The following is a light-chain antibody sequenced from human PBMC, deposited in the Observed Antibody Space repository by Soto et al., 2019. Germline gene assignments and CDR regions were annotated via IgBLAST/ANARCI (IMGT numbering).Light chain of an antibody. CDR2: GAS. CDR3: QQYGSSPLT. V-gene: IGKV3-20*01. J-gene: IGKJ4*01. CDR1: QSVSSNY. Sequence: EIVLTQSPGTLSLSPGERATLSCRARQSVSSNYLAWYQQKPGRAPRLLIHGASSRATGIPDRFSGSGSGTDFTLTISRLEPEDFAVYYCQQYGSSPLTFGGGTTVYI.